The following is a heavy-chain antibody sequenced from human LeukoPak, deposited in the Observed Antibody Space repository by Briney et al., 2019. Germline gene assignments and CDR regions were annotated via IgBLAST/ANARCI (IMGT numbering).Heavy chain of an antibody. CDR3: ARGETYYDFWSGYHYGMDV. Sequence: SETLSLTCAVYGGSFSGYYWSWIRQPPGKGLEWIGEINHSGSTNYNPSLKSRVTISVDTSKNQFSLKLSSVTAADTAVYYCARGETYYDFWSGYHYGMDVWGQGTTVTVSS. CDR1: GGSFSGYY. CDR2: INHSGST. J-gene: IGHJ6*02. V-gene: IGHV4-34*01. D-gene: IGHD3-3*01.